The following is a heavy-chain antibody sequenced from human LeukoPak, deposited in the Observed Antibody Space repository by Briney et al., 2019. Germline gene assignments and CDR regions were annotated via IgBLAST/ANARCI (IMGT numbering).Heavy chain of an antibody. CDR2: FDPNTGVT. CDR1: GDTITGYY. Sequence: ASVKVSCKASGDTITGYYLHWARQAPRQGLEWVGCFDPNTGVTHYAQKFQGRVTITRDTSVDTDYLELRSLISDDTALYYCAGYTVVRGITLSAFDIWGQGTVLTVSS. V-gene: IGHV1-2*02. D-gene: IGHD3-10*01. CDR3: AGYTVVRGITLSAFDI. J-gene: IGHJ3*02.